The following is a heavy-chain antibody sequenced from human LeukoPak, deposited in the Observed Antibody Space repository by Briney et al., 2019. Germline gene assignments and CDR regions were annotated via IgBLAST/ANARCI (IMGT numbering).Heavy chain of an antibody. CDR2: IRWDGGST. CDR1: GFTFDDYA. Sequence: GGSLRLSCAASGFTFDDYAMHWVRQAPGKGLEWVSLIRWDGGSTYYADSVKGRFTISRDNSKNSLYLQMNSLRAEDTALHYCAKDGVRNGYVYYYYMDVWGKGTTVTVSS. J-gene: IGHJ6*03. D-gene: IGHD5-12*01. V-gene: IGHV3-43D*03. CDR3: AKDGVRNGYVYYYYMDV.